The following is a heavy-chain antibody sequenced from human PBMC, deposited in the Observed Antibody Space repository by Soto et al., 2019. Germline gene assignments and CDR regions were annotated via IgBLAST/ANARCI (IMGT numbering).Heavy chain of an antibody. V-gene: IGHV4-61*05. CDR2: IYYSGST. J-gene: IGHJ4*02. CDR1: GGSISSSSYY. CDR3: ARGPPLGY. Sequence: SETLSLTCTVSGGSISSSSYYWGWIRQPPGKGLEWIGYIYYSGSTNYNPSLKSRVTISVDTSKNQFSLKLSSVTAADTAVYYCARGPPLGYWGQGTLVTVSS.